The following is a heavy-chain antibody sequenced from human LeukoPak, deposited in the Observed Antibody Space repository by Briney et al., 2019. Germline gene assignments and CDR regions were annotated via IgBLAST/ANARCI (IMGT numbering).Heavy chain of an antibody. CDR2: ISPDSGDT. Sequence: ASVKVSCKASGYTFTDCGISWVRQAPGQGLEWMGWISPDSGDTSFAQKFQGRVTMTTDTSTTTAYMELRSLRSDDTAVYFCAKDHPERYSYGTPFDYWGQGTLVTVSS. CDR3: AKDHPERYSYGTPFDY. D-gene: IGHD5-18*01. V-gene: IGHV1-18*01. J-gene: IGHJ4*02. CDR1: GYTFTDCG.